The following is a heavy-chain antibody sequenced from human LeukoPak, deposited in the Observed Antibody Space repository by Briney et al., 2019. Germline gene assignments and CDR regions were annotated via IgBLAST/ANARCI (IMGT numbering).Heavy chain of an antibody. CDR3: ARDRSSWFTYYMDV. V-gene: IGHV3-21*01. J-gene: IGHJ6*03. D-gene: IGHD6-13*01. CDR1: GFTVSSNY. CDR2: ISSSTSSI. Sequence: GGSLRLSCAASGFTVSSNYMNWVRQAPGKGLEWVSSISSSTSSIYYADSVKGRFTVSRDNAKNSLYLQMNSLRAEDTAVYYCARDRSSWFTYYMDVWGKGTTVTISS.